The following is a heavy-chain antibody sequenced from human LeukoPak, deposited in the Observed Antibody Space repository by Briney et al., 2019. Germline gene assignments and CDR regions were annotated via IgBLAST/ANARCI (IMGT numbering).Heavy chain of an antibody. CDR2: IIPIFGTA. Sequence: SVKVSCKASGYTFTSYSISWVRQAPGQGLEWMGGIIPIFGTANYTQKFQGRVTITADKSTSTAYMELSSLRSEDTAVYYCAREGWLLKYFDYWGQGTLVTVSS. CDR3: AREGWLLKYFDY. J-gene: IGHJ4*02. D-gene: IGHD3-22*01. V-gene: IGHV1-69*06. CDR1: GYTFTSYS.